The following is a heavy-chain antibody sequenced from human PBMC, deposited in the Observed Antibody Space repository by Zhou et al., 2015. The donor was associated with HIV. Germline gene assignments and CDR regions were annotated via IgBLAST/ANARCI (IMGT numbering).Heavy chain of an antibody. D-gene: IGHD3-10*01. V-gene: IGHV1-69*01. CDR3: ALGGGNYGSGSYYRLDY. CDR2: LIPFFGMR. Sequence: QVLLVQSGAELKKPGSSVRVSCKTSGERFINYGVSWVRQAPGQGLEWMGGLIPFFGMRHFAQRFQGRLTITADESMSTAYMELSSLRSEDTAVYYCALGGGNYGSGSYYRLDYWGQGTLVTVSS. J-gene: IGHJ4*02. CDR1: GERFINYG.